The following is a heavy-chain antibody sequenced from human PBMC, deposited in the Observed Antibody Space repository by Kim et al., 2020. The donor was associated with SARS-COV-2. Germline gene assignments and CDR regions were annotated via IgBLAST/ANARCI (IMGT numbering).Heavy chain of an antibody. D-gene: IGHD3-22*01. Sequence: ASVKVSCKASGYTFTGYYMHWVRQAPGQGLEWMGWINPNSGGTNYAQKFQGRVTMTRDTSISTAYMELSRLRSDDTAVYYCARSQTYDSSGYPDAFDIWGQGTMVTVSS. CDR3: ARSQTYDSSGYPDAFDI. V-gene: IGHV1-2*02. CDR2: INPNSGGT. J-gene: IGHJ3*02. CDR1: GYTFTGYY.